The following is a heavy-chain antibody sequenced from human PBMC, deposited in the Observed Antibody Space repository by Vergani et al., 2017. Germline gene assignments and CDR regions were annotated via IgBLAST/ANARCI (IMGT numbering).Heavy chain of an antibody. J-gene: IGHJ6*02. D-gene: IGHD6-13*01. Sequence: QVQLVETGGGLVKPGGSLRLSCAASGFTFSDYYMSWIRKAPGKGLEWVSYISSSSSYTNYADSVTGRFTISRDNAKNSLYLQMNSLRAEDTAVYYCARDGGIAALGGMDVWGQGTTVTVSS. V-gene: IGHV3-11*05. CDR2: ISSSSSYT. CDR1: GFTFSDYY. CDR3: ARDGGIAALGGMDV.